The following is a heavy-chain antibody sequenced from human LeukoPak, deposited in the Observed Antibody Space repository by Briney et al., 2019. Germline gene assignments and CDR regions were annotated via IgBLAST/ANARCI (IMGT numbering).Heavy chain of an antibody. CDR3: AKPIGYCSGGSCYSSDC. J-gene: IGHJ4*02. CDR2: ISYDGSTK. CDR1: GFTFSDYG. Sequence: PGGSLRLSCAASGFTFSDYGMHWVRQAPGKGLEWVAVISYDGSTKDYADSVKGRFTISRDNSKNTVYLQMNSLRPEDTAVYHCAKPIGYCSGGSCYSSDCWGQGTLVTVSS. V-gene: IGHV3-30*18. D-gene: IGHD2-15*01.